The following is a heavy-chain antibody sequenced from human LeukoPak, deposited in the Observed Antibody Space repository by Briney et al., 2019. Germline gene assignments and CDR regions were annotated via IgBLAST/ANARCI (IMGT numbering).Heavy chain of an antibody. V-gene: IGHV3-11*01. J-gene: IGHJ5*02. CDR2: ISDNGGTI. Sequence: GGSLRLSCAASGFTFTDHYMSWIRQAPGKGLEWISYISDNGGTIHYADSVKGRFTVSTDNAKNSLYLQTNSLRAEDTAVYFCARGAGPLFDPWGQGTLVTVSS. CDR1: GFTFTDHY. CDR3: ARGAGPLFDP.